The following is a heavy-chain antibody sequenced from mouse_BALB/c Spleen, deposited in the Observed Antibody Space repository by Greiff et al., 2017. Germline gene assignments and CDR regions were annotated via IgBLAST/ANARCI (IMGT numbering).Heavy chain of an antibody. V-gene: IGHV1-84*02. D-gene: IGHD1-1*01. Sequence: QVQLQQSGPELVKPGASVKISCKASGYTFTDYYINWVKQKPGQGLEWIGWIYPGSGNTKYNEKFKGKATLTVDTSSSTAYMQLSSLTSEDTAVYVCAREVYDGSNYCDYWGQGTTLTGSS. CDR1: GYTFTDYY. CDR2: IYPGSGNT. CDR3: AREVYDGSNYCDY. J-gene: IGHJ2*01.